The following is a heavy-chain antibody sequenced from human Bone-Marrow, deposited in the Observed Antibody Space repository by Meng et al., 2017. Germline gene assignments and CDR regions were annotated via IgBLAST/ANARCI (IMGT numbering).Heavy chain of an antibody. CDR1: GFTVSSNY. Sequence: GESLKISCAASGFTVSSNYMSWVRQAPGKGLEWVSVIYSCGSTYYADSVKGRFTISRDNSKNTLYLQMSSLRAEDTALYYCARIPVKEREITTFGYWGQGTLVTVSS. J-gene: IGHJ4*02. CDR3: ARIPVKEREITTFGY. V-gene: IGHV3-66*03. CDR2: IYSCGST. D-gene: IGHD3-16*01.